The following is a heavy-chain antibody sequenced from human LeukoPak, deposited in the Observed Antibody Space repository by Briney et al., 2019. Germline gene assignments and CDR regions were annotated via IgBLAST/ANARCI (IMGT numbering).Heavy chain of an antibody. CDR3: ARPSFYDCSGFYLPY. D-gene: IGHD3-22*01. J-gene: IGHJ4*02. CDR1: GGSFSDYY. Sequence: SETLSLTCAVYGGSFSDYYWSWIRQPPGKGLEWIGEINHSGSTNYNPSLESRVTISVDTSKNQFSLKLSSVTAADTAMYYCARPSFYDCSGFYLPYWGQGTLVTVSS. V-gene: IGHV4-34*01. CDR2: INHSGST.